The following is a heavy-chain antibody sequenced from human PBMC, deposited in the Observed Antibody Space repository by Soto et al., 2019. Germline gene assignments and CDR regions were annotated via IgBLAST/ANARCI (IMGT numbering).Heavy chain of an antibody. CDR3: ARSQGSSTSLEIYYYYYYGMDV. J-gene: IGHJ6*02. CDR2: IIPISGTA. CDR1: GGTCSSYA. V-gene: IGHV1-69*01. Sequence: QVQLVQSGAEVKKPGSSVKVSCKASGGTCSSYAISWVRQAPGQGLEWMGGIIPISGTANYAQKFQGRVTMTADESTSTVYMGLSSLRSEDTAVYFCARSQGSSTSLEIYYYYYYGMDVWGQGTTVTVSS. D-gene: IGHD2-2*01.